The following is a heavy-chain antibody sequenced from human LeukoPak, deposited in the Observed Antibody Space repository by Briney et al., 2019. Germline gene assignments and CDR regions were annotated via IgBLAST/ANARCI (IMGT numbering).Heavy chain of an antibody. J-gene: IGHJ6*02. CDR1: GYSFTIYW. Sequence: GESLKISCKGSGYSFTIYWIGWVRQMPGKGLEWMGIIYPADSDTRYSPSFQGQVTISADKSISTTYLQWSSLKASDTAMYYCARSTMVRGVISMDVWGRGTTVTVSS. D-gene: IGHD3-10*01. CDR3: ARSTMVRGVISMDV. CDR2: IYPADSDT. V-gene: IGHV5-51*01.